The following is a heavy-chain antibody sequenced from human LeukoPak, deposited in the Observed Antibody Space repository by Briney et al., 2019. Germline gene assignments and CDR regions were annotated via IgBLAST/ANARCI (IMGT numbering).Heavy chain of an antibody. J-gene: IGHJ5*02. CDR1: GGSISSSSYY. Sequence: PSETLSLTCTVSGGSISSSSYYWGWIRQPPGKGLEWIGSIYYSGSTNYNPSLKSRVTISVDKSKNQFSLNLSSVTAADTAVYYCVRLTGDSGYGLSWFDPWGQGTLVTVSS. D-gene: IGHD7-27*01. CDR2: IYYSGST. V-gene: IGHV4-39*07. CDR3: VRLTGDSGYGLSWFDP.